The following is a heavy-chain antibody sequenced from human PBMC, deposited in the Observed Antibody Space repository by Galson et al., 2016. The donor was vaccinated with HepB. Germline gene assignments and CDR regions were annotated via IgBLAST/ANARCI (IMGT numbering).Heavy chain of an antibody. V-gene: IGHV4-59*01. J-gene: IGHJ4*02. Sequence: ETLSLTCTVXGGSISSYYXSXIRLXPGKGLEWIGYIFYTGGTNYNPSLKSRVTMSVDTSKNQFSLRLRSVTSADTAVYYCARDRTGDGYNWPDFDHWGQGXLVTVSS. D-gene: IGHD5-24*01. CDR3: ARDRTGDGYNWPDFDH. CDR2: IFYTGGT. CDR1: GGSISSYY.